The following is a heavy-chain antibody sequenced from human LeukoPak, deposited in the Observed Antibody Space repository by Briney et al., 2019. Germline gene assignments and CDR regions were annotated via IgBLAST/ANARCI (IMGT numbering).Heavy chain of an antibody. V-gene: IGHV4-39*01. CDR1: VGSISSSSYY. Sequence: SETLSLTCTVSVGSISSSSYYGGWVRQPPGEGLEWIGSIYYSGSTYYNPSLKSRVTISVDTSKNQFSLKLSSGTAADTTVYYCARRWLSPLAARVDYWGQGTLVTVSS. CDR3: ARRWLSPLAARVDY. D-gene: IGHD6-6*01. CDR2: IYYSGST. J-gene: IGHJ4*02.